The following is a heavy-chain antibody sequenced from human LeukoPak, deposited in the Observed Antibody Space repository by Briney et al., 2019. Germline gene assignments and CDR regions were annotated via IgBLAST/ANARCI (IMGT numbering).Heavy chain of an antibody. CDR3: ARATLGETGTTWGSYYYYGMDV. J-gene: IGHJ6*02. D-gene: IGHD1-7*01. V-gene: IGHV4-59*01. Sequence: SETLSLTCTVPGGSISSYYWSWIRQPPGKGLEWIGYIYYSGSTNYNPSLKSRVTISVDTSKNQFSLKLSSVTAADTAVYYCARATLGETGTTWGSYYYYGMDVWGQGTTVTVSS. CDR2: IYYSGST. CDR1: GGSISSYY.